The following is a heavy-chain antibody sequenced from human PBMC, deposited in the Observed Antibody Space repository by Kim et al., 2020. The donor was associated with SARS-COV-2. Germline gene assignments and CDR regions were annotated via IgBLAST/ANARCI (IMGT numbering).Heavy chain of an antibody. D-gene: IGHD2-15*01. Sequence: DSVKGRFTISRDNAKNTLYPQMNSQRAEDTAVYYCARFRVTSFYYYGMDVWGQGTTVTVSS. J-gene: IGHJ6*02. CDR3: ARFRVTSFYYYGMDV. V-gene: IGHV3-74*01.